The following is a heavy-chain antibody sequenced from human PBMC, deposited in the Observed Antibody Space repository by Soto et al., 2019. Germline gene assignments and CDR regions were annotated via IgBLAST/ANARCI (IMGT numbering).Heavy chain of an antibody. J-gene: IGHJ6*02. CDR2: TSSTGTNN. D-gene: IGHD2-2*01. Sequence: EVQLVESGGGLVQPGGSLRLSCAASGFSFSDYSMNWVRQAPGKGLEWVSSTSSTGTNNYYAASLRGRFTISRDNAKNSLYLQMNSLRAEDTAVYYCARDGVPSSTSCTRCYGMDVWGQGTTVTVSS. CDR3: ARDGVPSSTSCTRCYGMDV. V-gene: IGHV3-21*02. CDR1: GFSFSDYS.